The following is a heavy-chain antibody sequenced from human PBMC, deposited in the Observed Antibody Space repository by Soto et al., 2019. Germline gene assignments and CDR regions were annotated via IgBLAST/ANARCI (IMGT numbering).Heavy chain of an antibody. V-gene: IGHV3-23*01. CDR2: LSGSGGST. Sequence: EVQLLESGGGLVQPGGSLRLSCAASGFTFSNYAMSWVRQAPGKGLEWVSTLSGSGGSTYYADSVKGRFTISRDNSKNTLYLQMNSLIAEDTAVYYCAKDTVPVATPWFDPWGQGTLVTVSS. CDR1: GFTFSNYA. CDR3: AKDTVPVATPWFDP. J-gene: IGHJ5*02. D-gene: IGHD2-2*01.